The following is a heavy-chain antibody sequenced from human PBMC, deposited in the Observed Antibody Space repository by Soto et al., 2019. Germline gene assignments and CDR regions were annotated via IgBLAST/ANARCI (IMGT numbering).Heavy chain of an antibody. CDR1: GDSVSSYSAA. V-gene: IGHV6-1*01. CDR3: VRDRYSSSGWFDP. D-gene: IGHD3-10*01. J-gene: IGHJ5*02. Sequence: PSQPLSLTCAISGDSVSSYSAAWNWIRQSPSGGLEWLGRTYYRSRFFSDYAESVKSRIIINPDTSKNQFSLQLKSVTPEDTAVYYCVRDRYSSSGWFDPWGHGTPVTVSS. CDR2: TYYRSRFFS.